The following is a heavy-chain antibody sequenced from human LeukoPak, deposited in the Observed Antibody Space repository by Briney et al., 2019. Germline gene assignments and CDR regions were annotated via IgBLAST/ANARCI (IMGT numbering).Heavy chain of an antibody. D-gene: IGHD3-22*01. V-gene: IGHV1-46*01. CDR3: ARASSQYYDSSGYSPFDY. CDR1: GYTFTSYY. Sequence: GASVKVSCKASGYTFTSYYMHWVRQAPGQGLEWMGIINPSGGSTSYAQKFQGRVTMTRDTSTSTVYMEQSSLRSEDTAVYYCARASSQYYDSSGYSPFDYWGQGTLVTVSS. CDR2: INPSGGST. J-gene: IGHJ4*02.